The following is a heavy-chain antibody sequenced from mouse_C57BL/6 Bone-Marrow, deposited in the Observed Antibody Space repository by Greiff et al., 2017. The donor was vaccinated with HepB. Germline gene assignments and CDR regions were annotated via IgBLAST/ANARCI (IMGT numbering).Heavy chain of an antibody. Sequence: VQLQQSGAELVRPGASVKLSCTASGFNIKDAYMHWVKQRPEQGLEWIGWIDPENGDTEYASKFQGKATITADTFSNTAYLQLSSLTSEDTAVYYCTTRGNGYSWFAYWGQGTLVTVSA. CDR3: TTRGNGYSWFAY. J-gene: IGHJ3*01. CDR2: IDPENGDT. V-gene: IGHV14-4*01. CDR1: GFNIKDAY. D-gene: IGHD2-3*01.